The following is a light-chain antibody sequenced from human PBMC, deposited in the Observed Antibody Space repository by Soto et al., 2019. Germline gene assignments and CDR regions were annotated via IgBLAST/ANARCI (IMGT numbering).Light chain of an antibody. J-gene: IGLJ2*01. Sequence: QSALTQPASVSGSPGQSITISCTGTSSDVGSYNLVSWYQQHPGKAPKLMIYEGSKRPSGVSNRFSGSKSGNTASLTISGLQAEDEADYYCCSYAGNLVVFGGGTQLTVL. CDR2: EGS. V-gene: IGLV2-23*01. CDR1: SSDVGSYNL. CDR3: CSYAGNLVV.